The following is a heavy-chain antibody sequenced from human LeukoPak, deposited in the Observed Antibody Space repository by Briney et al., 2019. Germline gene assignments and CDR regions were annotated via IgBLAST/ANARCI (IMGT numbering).Heavy chain of an antibody. Sequence: SETLSLTCAVYGGSFSGYYWSWIRQPPGKGLEWIGEINHSGSTNYNPSPKSRVTISVDTSKNQFSLKLSSVTAADTAVYYCARLRYCSSTSCQLFDYWGQGTLVTVSS. J-gene: IGHJ4*02. CDR2: INHSGST. V-gene: IGHV4-34*01. CDR1: GGSFSGYY. CDR3: ARLRYCSSTSCQLFDY. D-gene: IGHD2-2*01.